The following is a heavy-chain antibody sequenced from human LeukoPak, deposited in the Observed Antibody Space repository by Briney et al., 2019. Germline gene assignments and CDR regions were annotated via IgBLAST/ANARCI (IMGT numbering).Heavy chain of an antibody. J-gene: IGHJ4*02. CDR1: GGSISSYY. D-gene: IGHD3-3*01. V-gene: IGHV4-4*07. CDR3: ARSPYDFWSGYFAL. CDR2: IYTSGST. Sequence: PSETLSLTCTVSGGSISSYYWRWIWQPAGKGLEWIGRIYTSGSTNYNPSLKSRVTMSVDTSKNQFSLKLSSVTAADTAVYYCARSPYDFWSGYFALWGQGTLVTVSS.